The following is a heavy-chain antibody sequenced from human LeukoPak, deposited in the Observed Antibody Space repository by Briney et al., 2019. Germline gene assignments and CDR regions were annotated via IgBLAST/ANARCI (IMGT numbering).Heavy chain of an antibody. CDR3: ARPRFGELNAFDI. CDR1: GDSISSYY. J-gene: IGHJ3*02. CDR2: NYYSGST. Sequence: SETLSLTCTVSGDSISSYYWSWIRQPPGKGLEWIGYNYYSGSTNYNPSLKSRVTISVDTSKNQFSLKLSSVTAADTAVYYCARPRFGELNAFDIWGQGTMVTVSS. D-gene: IGHD3-10*01. V-gene: IGHV4-59*12.